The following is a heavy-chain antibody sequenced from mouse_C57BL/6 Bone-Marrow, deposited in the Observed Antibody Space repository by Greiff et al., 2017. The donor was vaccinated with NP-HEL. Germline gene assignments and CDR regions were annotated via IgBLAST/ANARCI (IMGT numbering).Heavy chain of an antibody. CDR2: INPSTGGT. Sequence: EVKLQESGPELVKPGASVKISCKASGYSFTGYYMNWVKQSPEKSLEWIGEINPSTGGTTYNQKFKAKATLTVDKSSSTAYMQLKSLTSEDSAVYYCARESYYGNWFAYWGQGTLVTVSA. V-gene: IGHV1-42*01. CDR1: GYSFTGYY. CDR3: ARESYYGNWFAY. D-gene: IGHD2-1*01. J-gene: IGHJ3*01.